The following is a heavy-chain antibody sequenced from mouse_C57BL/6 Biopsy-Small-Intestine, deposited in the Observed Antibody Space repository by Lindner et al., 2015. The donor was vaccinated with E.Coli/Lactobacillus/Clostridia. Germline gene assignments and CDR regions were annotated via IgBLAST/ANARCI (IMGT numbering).Heavy chain of an antibody. J-gene: IGHJ2*01. V-gene: IGHV5-17*01. CDR3: ARGTTMTHFDY. Sequence: VQLQESGGGLVKPGGSRKLSCAASGFTFSDYGIHWVRQAPEKGLEWVAYINSGSSTIYYADTVKGRFTISRDNAKNTLFLQMTSLRSEDTAMYYCARGTTMTHFDYWGQGTTLTVSS. D-gene: IGHD1-1*01. CDR1: GFTFSDYG. CDR2: INSGSSTI.